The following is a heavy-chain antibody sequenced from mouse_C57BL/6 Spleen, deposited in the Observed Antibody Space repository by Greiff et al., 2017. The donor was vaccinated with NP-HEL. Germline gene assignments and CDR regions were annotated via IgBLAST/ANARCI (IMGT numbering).Heavy chain of an antibody. Sequence: VQLQQSGPELVKPGASVKISCKASGYAFSSSWMNWVKQRPGKGLEWIGRIYPGDGDTNYNGKFKGKATLTADKSSSTAYMQLSSLTSEDSAVYFCATSNWDRDYAMDYWGQGTSVTVSS. CDR2: IYPGDGDT. V-gene: IGHV1-82*01. J-gene: IGHJ4*01. CDR3: ATSNWDRDYAMDY. D-gene: IGHD4-1*01. CDR1: GYAFSSSW.